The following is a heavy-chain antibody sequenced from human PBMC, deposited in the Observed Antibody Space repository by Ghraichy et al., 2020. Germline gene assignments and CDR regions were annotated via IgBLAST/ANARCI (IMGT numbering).Heavy chain of an antibody. CDR3: ARTVDYYDSSGYYALHGMDV. CDR1: GFTFSSYT. CDR2: ISSSSSYI. J-gene: IGHJ6*02. Sequence: GGSLRLSCAASGFTFSSYTMNWVRQAPGKGLEWVSSISSSSSYIYYADSVKGRFTISRDNAKNSLYLQMNSLRAEDTAVYYCARTVDYYDSSGYYALHGMDVWGLGTTVNGSS. D-gene: IGHD3-22*01. V-gene: IGHV3-21*01.